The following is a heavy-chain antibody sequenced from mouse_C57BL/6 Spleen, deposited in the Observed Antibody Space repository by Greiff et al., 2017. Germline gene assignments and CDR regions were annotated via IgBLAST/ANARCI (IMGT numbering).Heavy chain of an antibody. CDR2: IDPSDSYT. CDR1: GYTFTSYW. V-gene: IGHV1-69*01. J-gene: IGHJ4*01. Sequence: QVQLQQPGAELVMPGASVKLSCKASGYTFTSYWMHWVKQRPGQGLEWIGEIDPSDSYTNYNQTFKGKSTLTVDKSSSTAYMQLSSLTSDDSAVYYCARGILLSMDYWGQGTSVTVSS. CDR3: ARGILLSMDY. D-gene: IGHD2-10*01.